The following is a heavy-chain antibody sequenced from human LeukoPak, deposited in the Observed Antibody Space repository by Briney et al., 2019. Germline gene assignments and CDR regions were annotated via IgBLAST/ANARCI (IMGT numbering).Heavy chain of an antibody. Sequence: SVKVSCKASGGTFSSYAISWVRQAPGQGLEWMGRIIPISGTANYAQKFQGRVTITTDESTSTAYMELSSLRSEDTAVYYCARLFYSYGRYYFDYWGQGTLVTVSS. V-gene: IGHV1-69*05. J-gene: IGHJ4*02. D-gene: IGHD5-18*01. CDR2: IIPISGTA. CDR3: ARLFYSYGRYYFDY. CDR1: GGTFSSYA.